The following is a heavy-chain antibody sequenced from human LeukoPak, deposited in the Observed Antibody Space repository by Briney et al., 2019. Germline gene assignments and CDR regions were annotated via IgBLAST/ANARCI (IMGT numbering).Heavy chain of an antibody. V-gene: IGHV1-18*01. CDR3: ARETNHYDFWSGHRGDFDY. CDR2: ISAYNGNT. CDR1: GYTFTSYV. D-gene: IGHD3-3*01. J-gene: IGHJ4*02. Sequence: ASVKVSCKASGYTFTSYVISWVRQAPGQGLEWMGWISAYNGNTNYAQKLQGRVNMHTDTSTSTAYMELRSLRSDDTAVYYCARETNHYDFWSGHRGDFDYWGQGTLVTVSS.